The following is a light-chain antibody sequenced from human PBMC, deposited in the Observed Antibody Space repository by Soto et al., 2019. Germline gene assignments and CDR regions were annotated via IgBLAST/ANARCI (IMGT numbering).Light chain of an antibody. CDR3: QKYNNVPLT. J-gene: IGKJ4*01. CDR2: LAS. V-gene: IGKV1-27*01. CDR1: QGISNY. Sequence: DIQMTQSPSSLSASVGDRVTITCRASQGISNYLAWYQQKPGKVPQLLIYLASTLQSGVPSRFSGSGFGTDFTLTISSLQPEDFATYYCQKYNNVPLTFGGGTKVDIK.